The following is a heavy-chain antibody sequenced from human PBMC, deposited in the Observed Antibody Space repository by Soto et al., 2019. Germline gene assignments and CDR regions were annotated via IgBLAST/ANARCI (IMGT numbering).Heavy chain of an antibody. V-gene: IGHV4-34*01. Sequence: SETLSLTCAVYGGSFSGYYWSWIRQPPGKGLGWIGEINHSGSTNYNPSLKSRVTISVDTSKNQFSLKLSSVTAADTAVYYCARKLWSGYYFRPNDYFDYWGQGTLVTVSS. J-gene: IGHJ4*02. CDR1: GGSFSGYY. D-gene: IGHD3-3*01. CDR3: ARKLWSGYYFRPNDYFDY. CDR2: INHSGST.